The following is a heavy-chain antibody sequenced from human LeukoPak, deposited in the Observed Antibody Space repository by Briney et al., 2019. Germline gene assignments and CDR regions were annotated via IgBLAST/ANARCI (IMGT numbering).Heavy chain of an antibody. CDR1: GGSISSGGYS. CDR2: IYYSEST. D-gene: IGHD5-12*01. Sequence: PSETLSPTCAVSGGSISSGGYSWSWIRQPPGKGLEWFGYIYYSESTYYNPSLKSRVTISVDTSKNQFSLKLSSVTAADTAVYYCAREVSTTWLRQELYFDYWGQGTLVTVSS. V-gene: IGHV4-30-4*07. CDR3: AREVSTTWLRQELYFDY. J-gene: IGHJ4*02.